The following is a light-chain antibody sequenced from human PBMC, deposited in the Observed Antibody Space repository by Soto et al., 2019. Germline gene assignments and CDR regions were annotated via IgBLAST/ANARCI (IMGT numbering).Light chain of an antibody. J-gene: IGKJ1*01. Sequence: EIVLTQSPATLSLSPGGRATLSCRASQSIIISYLAWYQQPPGQAPRLLIFSSSTRPTGIPARFSGSGSGTDFTLTITTLQPADFAVYYCQQYSCSPRTFGQGTKVDIK. CDR2: SSS. CDR3: QQYSCSPRT. CDR1: QSIIISY. V-gene: IGKV3-20*01.